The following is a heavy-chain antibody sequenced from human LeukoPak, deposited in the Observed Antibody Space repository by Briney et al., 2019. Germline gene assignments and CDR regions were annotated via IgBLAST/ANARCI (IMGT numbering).Heavy chain of an antibody. D-gene: IGHD1-26*01. CDR1: GFTFSNYA. CDR2: ISASGRST. CDR3: AKDRTVGASYWYFDL. Sequence: GGSLRLSCAASGFTFSNYAMTWVRQAPGKGLEWVSAISASGRSTYYADSVKGRFTISRDSSKNTLFLHMNTLRAEDTAIYYCAKDRTVGASYWYFDLWGRGTLVTVSS. J-gene: IGHJ2*01. V-gene: IGHV3-23*01.